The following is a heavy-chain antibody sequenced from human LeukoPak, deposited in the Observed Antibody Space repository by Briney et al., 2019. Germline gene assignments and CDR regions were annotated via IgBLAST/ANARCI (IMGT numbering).Heavy chain of an antibody. CDR1: GFTFSSYA. V-gene: IGHV3-30-3*01. D-gene: IGHD3-10*01. J-gene: IGHJ4*02. Sequence: GGSLRLSCAASGFTFSSYAMHWVRQAPGKGLEWVAVISYDGSNKYYADSVKGRFTISRDNSKNTLYLQMNSLKAEDTAVYYCATTPTMVRGVITNGGYFGYWGQGTLVTVSS. CDR3: ATTPTMVRGVITNGGYFGY. CDR2: ISYDGSNK.